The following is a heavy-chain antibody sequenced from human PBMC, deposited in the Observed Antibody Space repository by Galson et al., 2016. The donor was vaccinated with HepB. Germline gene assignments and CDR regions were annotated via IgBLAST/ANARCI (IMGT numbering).Heavy chain of an antibody. D-gene: IGHD4-17*01. CDR2: INPSGGST. Sequence: SVKVSCKASGYPVTSYFMHWVRQAPGQGPEWMGVINPSGGSTTYAQKFQGRDTMTSDTSTNTVYMDLRSLRSEDTAVYYCARVGFYGDREYWGQGTLVTVS. CDR1: GYPVTSYF. CDR3: ARVGFYGDREY. J-gene: IGHJ4*02. V-gene: IGHV1-46*01.